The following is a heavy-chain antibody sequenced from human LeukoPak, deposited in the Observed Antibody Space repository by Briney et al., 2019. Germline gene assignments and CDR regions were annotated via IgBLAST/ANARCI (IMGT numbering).Heavy chain of an antibody. Sequence: SETLSLTCTVSGGSISSYYWSWIRQPPGKGLEWIGYIYYSGSTNYNPSLKSRVTISVDTSKNQFSLKLSSVTAADTAVYYCASRQPPFDYWGQGTLVTVSS. D-gene: IGHD5-18*01. J-gene: IGHJ4*02. V-gene: IGHV4-59*01. CDR1: GGSISSYY. CDR2: IYYSGST. CDR3: ASRQPPFDY.